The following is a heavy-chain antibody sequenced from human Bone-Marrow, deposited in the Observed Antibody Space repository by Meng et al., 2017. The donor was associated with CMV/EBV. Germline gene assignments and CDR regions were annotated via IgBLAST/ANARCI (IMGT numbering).Heavy chain of an antibody. D-gene: IGHD1-20*01. J-gene: IGHJ6*02. CDR3: ARGASITGSLEDGMDV. CDR2: ISGSGGST. CDR1: GFTFSSYA. V-gene: IGHV3-23*01. Sequence: GGSLRLSCAASGFTFSSYAMSWVRQAPGKGLKWVSAISGSGGSTYYADSVKGRFTISRDNSKNTLYLQMNSLRAEDTAVYYCARGASITGSLEDGMDVWGQGTTVTVSS.